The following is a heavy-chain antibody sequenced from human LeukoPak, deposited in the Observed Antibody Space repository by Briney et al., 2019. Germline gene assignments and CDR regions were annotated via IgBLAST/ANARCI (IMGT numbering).Heavy chain of an antibody. CDR2: IWYDGSVT. CDR3: ARHGSGRNNFDPLDH. Sequence: GGSLRLSCAASGFTFNGYGMHWVRQAPGEGLEWVAIIWYDGSVTYYEDSVKGRFTISRDNSKSTLYLQMDSLRAEDTAVYYCARHGSGRNNFDPLDHWGQGTLVTVSS. D-gene: IGHD1-26*01. V-gene: IGHV3-33*01. J-gene: IGHJ4*02. CDR1: GFTFNGYG.